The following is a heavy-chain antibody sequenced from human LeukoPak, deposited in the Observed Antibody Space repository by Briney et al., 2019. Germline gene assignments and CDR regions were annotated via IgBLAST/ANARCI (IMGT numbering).Heavy chain of an antibody. Sequence: SETLSLNCTVSGGSISGYYWSWIRQPDGKGLEWIGRVYINGNSDYNPSLKSRVTMSIDTSTNQVYLRMTSVTAADTAVYYCASHRDAFDIWGQGTMVTVSS. V-gene: IGHV4-4*07. CDR3: ASHRDAFDI. CDR1: GGSISGYY. J-gene: IGHJ3*02. CDR2: VYINGNS.